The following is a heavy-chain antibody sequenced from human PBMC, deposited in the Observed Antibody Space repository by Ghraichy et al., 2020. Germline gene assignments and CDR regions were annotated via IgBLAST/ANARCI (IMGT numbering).Heavy chain of an antibody. Sequence: GGSLRLSCAASGFTVSSNNMSWVRQAPGKGLEWVSDINSGGSTYYADSVKGRYTISRDNSKNTLYLQMNSLRAEDTAVYYCARGRSGYDPNAFDSWGQGTMVTVSS. J-gene: IGHJ3*02. CDR1: GFTVSSNN. CDR3: ARGRSGYDPNAFDS. CDR2: INSGGST. D-gene: IGHD5-12*01. V-gene: IGHV3-66*01.